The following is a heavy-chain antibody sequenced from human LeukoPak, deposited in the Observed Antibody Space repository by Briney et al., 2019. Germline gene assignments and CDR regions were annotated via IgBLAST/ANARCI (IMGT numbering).Heavy chain of an antibody. Sequence: PSETLSLTCTVSGYSISSGYYWGWIRPPPGKGLEWIGSIYYSGSTYYNPSLKSRVTISVDTSKNQFSLKLSSVTAADTAVYYCARVVGAGDWFDPWGQGTLVTVSS. D-gene: IGHD1-26*01. CDR2: IYYSGST. CDR1: GYSISSGYY. CDR3: ARVVGAGDWFDP. J-gene: IGHJ5*02. V-gene: IGHV4-38-2*02.